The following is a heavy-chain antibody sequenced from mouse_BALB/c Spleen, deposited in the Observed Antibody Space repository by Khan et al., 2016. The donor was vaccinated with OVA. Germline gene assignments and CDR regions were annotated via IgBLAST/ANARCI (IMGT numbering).Heavy chain of an antibody. CDR2: ISYSGNT. V-gene: IGHV3-2*02. Sequence: VQLKESGPGLVKPSQSLSLTCTVTGYSITSDYAWNWIRQFPGNKLEWMGFISYSGNTKYNPSLKSRISVTRDTSKNQFFLQLNSVTTEDTATYYCARVYGGDFDYWVQGTTLTVSS. CDR3: ARVYGGDFDY. D-gene: IGHD2-10*02. CDR1: GYSITSDYA. J-gene: IGHJ2*01.